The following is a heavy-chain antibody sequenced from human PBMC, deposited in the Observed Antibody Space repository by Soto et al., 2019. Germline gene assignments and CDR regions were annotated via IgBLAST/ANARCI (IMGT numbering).Heavy chain of an antibody. CDR3: ARDGGFRSGYYTGPGRWFDP. D-gene: IGHD3-3*01. J-gene: IGHJ5*02. V-gene: IGHV1-18*01. CDR1: GYTFPSYG. Sequence: ASAALSCTASGYTFPSYGISWVRQAPGQVLEWMGWISAYNGNTNYAQKLQGRATMTTDTSTSTAYMELRSLRSDDTAVYYCARDGGFRSGYYTGPGRWFDPWGQGTRVTVSA. CDR2: ISAYNGNT.